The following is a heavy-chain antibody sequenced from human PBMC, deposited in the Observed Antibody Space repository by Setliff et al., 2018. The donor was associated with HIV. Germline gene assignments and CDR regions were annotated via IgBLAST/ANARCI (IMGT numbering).Heavy chain of an antibody. CDR2: IYYTGTT. D-gene: IGHD5-12*01. V-gene: IGHV4-59*01. CDR1: DDSISSYY. Sequence: PSETLSLTCPVSDDSISSYYWSWIRQPPGKGLEWIGYIYYTGTTKYNPSLKSRVTISIDTSKNQFSLKLTSVTAADTSVYYCAREWLQHTGDDAFDVWGQGTMVTVSS. CDR3: AREWLQHTGDDAFDV. J-gene: IGHJ3*01.